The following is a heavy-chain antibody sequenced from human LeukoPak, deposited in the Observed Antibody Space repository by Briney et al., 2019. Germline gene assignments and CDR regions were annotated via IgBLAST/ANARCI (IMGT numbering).Heavy chain of an antibody. CDR3: ARPHLRRDYYYYYGMDV. Sequence: SETLSLTCAVYGGSFSGYYWSWIRQPPGKGLEWIGEIYHSGSTNYNPSLKSRVTISVDTSKNQFSLKLSSVTAADTAVYYCARPHLRRDYYYYYGMDVWGKGTTVTVSS. CDR1: GGSFSGYY. J-gene: IGHJ6*04. V-gene: IGHV4-34*01. CDR2: IYHSGST.